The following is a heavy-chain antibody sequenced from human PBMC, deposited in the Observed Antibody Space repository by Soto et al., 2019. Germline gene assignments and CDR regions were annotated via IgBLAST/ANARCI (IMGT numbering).Heavy chain of an antibody. Sequence: GGSLRLSCAASGFTFSSYEMNWVRQAPGKGLEWVSYISSSGSTIYYADSVKGRFTISRDNAKNSLYLQMNSLRAEDTAVYYCARDHAYDYYDSSGYYYGWHGMDVWGQGTTVTVS. CDR3: ARDHAYDYYDSSGYYYGWHGMDV. D-gene: IGHD3-22*01. CDR1: GFTFSSYE. CDR2: ISSSGSTI. J-gene: IGHJ6*02. V-gene: IGHV3-48*03.